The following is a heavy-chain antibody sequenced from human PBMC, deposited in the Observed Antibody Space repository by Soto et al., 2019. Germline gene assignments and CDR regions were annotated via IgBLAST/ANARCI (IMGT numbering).Heavy chain of an antibody. CDR2: ISYDGSNK. D-gene: IGHD2-15*01. V-gene: IGHV3-30-3*01. CDR1: GFNFISYA. Sequence: GGSMRLSCAASGFNFISYAMHWVRQNTGKGLEWVAVISYDGSNKYYADSVKGRFTISRDNSKNTLYLQMNSLRAEDTAVYYCARDLQDIVVVVAATQPSGMDVWGQGTTVTVSS. J-gene: IGHJ6*02. CDR3: ARDLQDIVVVVAATQPSGMDV.